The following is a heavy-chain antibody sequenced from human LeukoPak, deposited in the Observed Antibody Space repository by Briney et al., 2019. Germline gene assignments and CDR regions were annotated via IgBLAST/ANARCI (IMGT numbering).Heavy chain of an antibody. V-gene: IGHV4-4*07. CDR2: IYTSGST. Sequence: SETLSLTCTVSGGSISSYYWSWIRQPAGKGLEWIGRIYTSGSTNYNPSLKSRVTMSVDTSKNQFSLKLSSVPAADTAVYYCAREGYSSSWSAKYDYWGQGTLVTVSS. CDR3: AREGYSSSWSAKYDY. D-gene: IGHD6-13*01. J-gene: IGHJ4*02. CDR1: GGSISSYY.